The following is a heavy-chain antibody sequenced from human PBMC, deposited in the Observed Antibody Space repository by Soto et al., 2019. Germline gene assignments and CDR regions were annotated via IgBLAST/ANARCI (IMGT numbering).Heavy chain of an antibody. D-gene: IGHD2-2*01. J-gene: IGHJ2*01. CDR2: ITSDGATK. V-gene: IGHV3-48*02. CDR3: ARVYVVPSSTGYFDL. Sequence: GGSLRLSCAASGFSFSSYAMNWVRQAPGKGLEWLSFITSDGATKYYADSVRGRFTISGDTARNTLYLQMNSLRDEDTAVYYCARVYVVPSSTGYFDLWDRGTLVTVSS. CDR1: GFSFSSYA.